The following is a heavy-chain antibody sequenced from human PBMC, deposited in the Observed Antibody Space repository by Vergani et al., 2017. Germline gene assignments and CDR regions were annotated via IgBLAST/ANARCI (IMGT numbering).Heavy chain of an antibody. CDR1: GFTFSSYA. Sequence: VQLVESGGGLVQPGRSLRLSCAASGFTFSSYAMHWVRQAPGKGLEWVAVISYDGSNKYYADSVKGRFTISRDNSKNTLYLQMNSLRAEDTAVYYCARVFSGWYFDYWGQGTLVTVSS. J-gene: IGHJ4*02. V-gene: IGHV3-30*01. D-gene: IGHD6-19*01. CDR2: ISYDGSNK. CDR3: ARVFSGWYFDY.